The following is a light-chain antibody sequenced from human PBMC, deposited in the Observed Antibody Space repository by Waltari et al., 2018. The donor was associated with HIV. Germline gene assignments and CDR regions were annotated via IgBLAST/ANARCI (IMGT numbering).Light chain of an antibody. CDR1: SSDVGAYNY. CDR2: DVT. Sequence: QSALTQPPSASGSPGQSVTISCTGTSSDVGAYNYFSWFQQHPGKAPKLMIYDVTNPPSVVPDRFSGSKSGNTASLTVSGRQAEDEADYYCASHAGSKDVFGGGTRLTVL. J-gene: IGLJ2*01. V-gene: IGLV2-8*01. CDR3: ASHAGSKDV.